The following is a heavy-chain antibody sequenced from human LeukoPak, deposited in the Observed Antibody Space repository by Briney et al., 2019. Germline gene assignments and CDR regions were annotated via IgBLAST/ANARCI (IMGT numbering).Heavy chain of an antibody. D-gene: IGHD2-15*01. J-gene: IGHJ4*02. CDR2: IKQDGSAK. CDR3: ARDNGWSADF. CDR1: GFTFSRHW. Sequence: GGSLRLSCAASGFTFSRHWMYCVRQAPGKGLEWVANIKQDGSAKPYVDSVKGRFTISRDNAKNSLFPQMNSLRAEDTAVYYCARDNGWSADFWGQGTLVTVSS. V-gene: IGHV3-7*03.